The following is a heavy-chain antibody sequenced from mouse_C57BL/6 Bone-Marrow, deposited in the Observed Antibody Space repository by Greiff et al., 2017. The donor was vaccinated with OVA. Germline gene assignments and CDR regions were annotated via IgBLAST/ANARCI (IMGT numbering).Heavy chain of an antibody. CDR3: ERDYYDFDD. Sequence: VQLQQSGPELVKPGASVKISCKASGYTFTDYYINWVKQRHGQGLEWSGGIIPGSGSTNYNEKFKGKATLTVDNSSSTAYMLLSSLTSEDSAVYVCERDYYDFDDWGKGTTVTVSS. CDR1: GYTFTDYY. D-gene: IGHD1-1*01. V-gene: IGHV1-75*01. CDR2: IIPGSGST. J-gene: IGHJ1*03.